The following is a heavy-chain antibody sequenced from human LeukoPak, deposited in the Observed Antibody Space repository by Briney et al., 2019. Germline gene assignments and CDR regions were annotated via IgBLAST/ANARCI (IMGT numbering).Heavy chain of an antibody. Sequence: GGSLRLSCAASGFTFSSYAMSWVRQAPGKGLEWVSAISGSGGSTYYADSVKGRFTISRGNSKNTLYLQMNSLRAEDTAVYYCAAPQTMVRGVTGRRGVTPFDYWGQGTLVTVSS. CDR2: ISGSGGST. CDR1: GFTFSSYA. D-gene: IGHD3-10*01. J-gene: IGHJ4*02. CDR3: AAPQTMVRGVTGRRGVTPFDY. V-gene: IGHV3-23*01.